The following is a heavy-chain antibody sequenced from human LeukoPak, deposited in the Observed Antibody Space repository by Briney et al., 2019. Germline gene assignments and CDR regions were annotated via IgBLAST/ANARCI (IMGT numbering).Heavy chain of an antibody. Sequence: GGSLRLSCAASGFTFSSYSMNWVRQAPGKGLEWVSSISSSSSYIYYADSVKGRFTISRDNAKNSLYLQMNSLRAEDTAVYYCAKRLWFGELIPSYWYFDLWGRGTLVTVSS. CDR1: GFTFSSYS. CDR2: ISSSSSYI. J-gene: IGHJ2*01. D-gene: IGHD3-10*01. V-gene: IGHV3-21*01. CDR3: AKRLWFGELIPSYWYFDL.